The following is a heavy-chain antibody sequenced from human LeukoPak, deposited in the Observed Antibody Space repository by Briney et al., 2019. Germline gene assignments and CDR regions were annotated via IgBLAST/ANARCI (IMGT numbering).Heavy chain of an antibody. CDR3: AKGSIAVAGGGSYFDY. CDR1: GFTFSSYA. V-gene: IGHV3-23*01. Sequence: GGSLRLSCAASGFTFSSYAMSWVRQAQGPGMERVSAISGSGGSTYYADSVRGRFTISRDNSKNTLYLQMNSLRAEDTAVYYCAKGSIAVAGGGSYFDYWGQGTLVTVS. D-gene: IGHD6-19*01. J-gene: IGHJ4*02. CDR2: ISGSGGST.